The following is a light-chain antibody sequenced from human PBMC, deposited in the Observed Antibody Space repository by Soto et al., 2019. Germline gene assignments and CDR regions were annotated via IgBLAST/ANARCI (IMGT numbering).Light chain of an antibody. CDR1: QSVSSSY. Sequence: EIVLTQSPGTLSLSPGERATLSCRASQSVSSSYLAWYQQKPGQAPRLLIYGASSRATSNPDRFSGSGSGTDFTLTISRPKPEGCAVYYCQQYGSSLITFGQGTRLEIK. V-gene: IGKV3-20*01. J-gene: IGKJ5*01. CDR3: QQYGSSLIT. CDR2: GAS.